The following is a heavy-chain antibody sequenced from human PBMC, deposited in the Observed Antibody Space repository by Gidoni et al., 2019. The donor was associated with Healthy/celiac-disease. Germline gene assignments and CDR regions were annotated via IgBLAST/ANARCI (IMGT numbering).Heavy chain of an antibody. J-gene: IGHJ3*02. V-gene: IGHV1-69*02. CDR1: GVTLSSYT. D-gene: IGHD6-6*01. Sequence: QVQLVPSGAEVKKPGSSVKVSCKASGVTLSSYTISWVRQAPRQGLEWIGRIIPILGIANYAKKFQGRVTITADKSKSTAYMELSSLRSEDTAVYYCARVRRQLVDAFDIWGKGTMVTVST. CDR3: ARVRRQLVDAFDI. CDR2: IIPILGIA.